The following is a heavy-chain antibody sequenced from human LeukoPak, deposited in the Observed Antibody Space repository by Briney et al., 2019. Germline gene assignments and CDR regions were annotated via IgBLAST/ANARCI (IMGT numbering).Heavy chain of an antibody. CDR1: GGSFSTSG. V-gene: IGHV1-69*05. CDR3: ARDHWGIVENGFDYFYYDMDV. Sequence: ASVKVSCKASGGSFSTSGFSWVRQAPRQGLEWMGGVIPIYGTPSYAQKFQGRVTITTDESTGTAYMELSSLRSEDTAVYYCARDHWGIVENGFDYFYYDMDVWGQGTTVTVSS. CDR2: VIPIYGTP. J-gene: IGHJ6*02. D-gene: IGHD7-27*01.